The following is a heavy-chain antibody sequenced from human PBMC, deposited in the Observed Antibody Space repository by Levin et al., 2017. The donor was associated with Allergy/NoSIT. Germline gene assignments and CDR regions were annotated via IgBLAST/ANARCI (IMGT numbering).Heavy chain of an antibody. Sequence: ASVKVSCKASGYTFTGYYMHWVRQAPGQGLEWMGWINPNSGGTNYAQKFQGRVTMTRDTSISTAYMELSRLRSDDTAVYYCARELDYDSSGYGFDYWGQGTLVTVSS. V-gene: IGHV1-2*02. CDR1: GYTFTGYY. CDR2: INPNSGGT. D-gene: IGHD3-22*01. J-gene: IGHJ4*02. CDR3: ARELDYDSSGYGFDY.